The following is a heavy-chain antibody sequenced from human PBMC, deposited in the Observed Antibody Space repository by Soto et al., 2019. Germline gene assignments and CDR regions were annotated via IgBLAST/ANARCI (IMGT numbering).Heavy chain of an antibody. V-gene: IGHV4-61*01. CDR3: ARDLRFLEWFDYGMDV. Sequence: QVQLQESGPGLVKPSETLSLTCTVSGGSVSSGSYYWSWIRQPPGKGLEWIGYIDYSGSTNYNPSHMRRVTISVDTSKNQFSLKLSSGTAADTAVYYCARDLRFLEWFDYGMDVWGQGTTVTVSS. D-gene: IGHD3-3*01. CDR2: IDYSGST. CDR1: GGSVSSGSYY. J-gene: IGHJ6*02.